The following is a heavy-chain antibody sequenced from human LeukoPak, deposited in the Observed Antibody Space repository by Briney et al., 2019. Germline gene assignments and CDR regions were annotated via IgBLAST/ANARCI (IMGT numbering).Heavy chain of an antibody. V-gene: IGHV4-34*01. CDR1: GGSFSGYY. CDR3: ARGLSAIVY. CDR2: INHSGST. D-gene: IGHD2-15*01. J-gene: IGHJ4*02. Sequence: SETLSLTCAVYGGSFSGYYWSWIRQPPGKGLEWIGEINHSGSTNYNPSLKSRVTISVDTSKNQFSPKLSSVTAADTAVYYCARGLSAIVYWGQGTLVTVSS.